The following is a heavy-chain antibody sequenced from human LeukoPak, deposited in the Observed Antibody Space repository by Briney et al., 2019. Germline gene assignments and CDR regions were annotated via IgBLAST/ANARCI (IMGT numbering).Heavy chain of an antibody. CDR1: GGSISSYY. CDR3: ARVGDGYNSSGVFDY. V-gene: IGHV4-59*01. CDR2: IYYSGST. J-gene: IGHJ4*02. Sequence: SETLSLTCTVSGGSISSYYWSWIRQPPGKGLEWIGYIYYSGSTNYNPSLKSRVTILVDTSKNQFSLKLSSVTAADTAVYYCARVGDGYNSSGVFDYWGQGTLVTVSS. D-gene: IGHD5-24*01.